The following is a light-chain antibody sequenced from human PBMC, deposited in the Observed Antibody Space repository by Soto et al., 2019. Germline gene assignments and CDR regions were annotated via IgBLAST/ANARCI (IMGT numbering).Light chain of an antibody. CDR2: AAS. Sequence: AIRMTQSPSSFSASTGDRVTITCRASQDISSFFAWYQQKPGKAPKLLIYAASTLQSGVPSRFSGSGSGTDFTLTISSLQSEDFATYYCQQYYSYPRTFGQGTKVEIK. V-gene: IGKV1-8*01. CDR1: QDISSF. CDR3: QQYYSYPRT. J-gene: IGKJ1*01.